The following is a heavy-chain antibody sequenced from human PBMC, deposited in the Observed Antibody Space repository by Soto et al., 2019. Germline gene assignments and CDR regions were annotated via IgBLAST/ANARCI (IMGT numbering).Heavy chain of an antibody. CDR2: IYPDDSDT. J-gene: IGHJ5*02. CDR1: GYPFTRHW. CDR3: GRVGRGGPKSLSNALLDQ. V-gene: IGHV5-51*01. D-gene: IGHD3-16*01. Sequence: YSLKLSCNVSGYPFTRHWIGLVRQMPGKGLEWMGIIYPDDSDTRYSPSFQGQVTFSADKSINTAYLQWSSLKASDTAMYYCGRVGRGGPKSLSNALLDQWGQGSLVTV.